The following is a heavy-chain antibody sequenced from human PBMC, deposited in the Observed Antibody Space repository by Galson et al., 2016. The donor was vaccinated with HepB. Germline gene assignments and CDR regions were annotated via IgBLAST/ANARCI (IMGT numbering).Heavy chain of an antibody. V-gene: IGHV4-4*02. CDR3: ARHDPHYYDGTLAAFDI. D-gene: IGHD3-22*01. CDR2: IYHSGGT. Sequence: ETLSLTCGVSGGSISSNNWWTWVRQPPRKGLEWIGQIYHSGGTNYNPSLKSRVTISVDTSKNQFSLKLNSVTAADTAVYYCARHDPHYYDGTLAAFDIWGQGTMVTVSS. J-gene: IGHJ3*02. CDR1: GGSISSNNW.